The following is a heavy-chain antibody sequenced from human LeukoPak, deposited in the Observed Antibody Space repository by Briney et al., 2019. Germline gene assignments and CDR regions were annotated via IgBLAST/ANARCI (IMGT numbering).Heavy chain of an antibody. CDR1: GFTFSSYA. CDR3: ARGGDIVVVPAAMSLDY. D-gene: IGHD2-2*01. CDR2: ISDGGGST. V-gene: IGHV3-23*01. Sequence: GGSLRLSCAASGFTFSSYAMTWVRQAPGKGLEWVSGISDGGGSTYYADSVEGRFNISRDNSMNTLYLQMNSLRAEDTAVYYCARGGDIVVVPAAMSLDYWGQGTLVTVSS. J-gene: IGHJ4*02.